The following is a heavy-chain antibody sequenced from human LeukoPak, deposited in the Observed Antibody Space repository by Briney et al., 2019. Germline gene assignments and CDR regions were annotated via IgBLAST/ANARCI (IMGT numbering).Heavy chain of an antibody. J-gene: IGHJ4*02. D-gene: IGHD3-10*01. V-gene: IGHV4-39*01. CDR2: IYYSGST. Sequence: PSETLSLTCIVSGGSISSGTYYWGWIRQPPGKGLEWIGTIYYSGSTYYNTSPKSRVTISVDTSKNQFSLKLSSVTAADTAVYYCARRYGSLDYWGQGTLVTVSS. CDR1: GGSISSGTYY. CDR3: ARRYGSLDY.